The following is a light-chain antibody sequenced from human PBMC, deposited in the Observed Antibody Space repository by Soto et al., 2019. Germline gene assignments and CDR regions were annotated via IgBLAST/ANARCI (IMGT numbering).Light chain of an antibody. CDR2: AAS. V-gene: IGKV1-17*03. CDR3: LQHNTYPLA. CDR1: QGINNY. J-gene: IGKJ4*01. Sequence: DIQMTQSPSAMSASVGDRVTITCRASQGINNYLAWFQQKPGKAPKRLIYAASTLQSGASSRFSGSGSGTEFTLTISSLQPEDFATYYCLQHNTYPLAFGGGTKVEIK.